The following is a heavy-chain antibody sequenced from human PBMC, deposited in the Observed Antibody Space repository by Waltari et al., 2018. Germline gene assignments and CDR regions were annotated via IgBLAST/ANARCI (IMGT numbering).Heavy chain of an antibody. CDR1: GGSISSHY. D-gene: IGHD6-6*01. CDR3: ARAAARPWFDP. V-gene: IGHV4-59*11. CDR2: IYYSGST. Sequence: QVQLQESGPGLVKPSETLSLTCTVSGGSISSHYWSWIRQPPGKGLEWIGYIYYSGSTNTNPSLKSRVTISVDTSKNQFSLKRSSVTAADTAVYYCARAAARPWFDPWGQGTLVTVSS. J-gene: IGHJ5*02.